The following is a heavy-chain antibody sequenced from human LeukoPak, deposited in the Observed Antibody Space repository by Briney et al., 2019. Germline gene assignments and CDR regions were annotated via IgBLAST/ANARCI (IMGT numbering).Heavy chain of an antibody. J-gene: IGHJ4*02. Sequence: SETLSLTCTVSGDSIGTYYWSWIRQPPGKGLEWIGYVYRSGSTNYKSSLKSRVTISVDTSKNQFSLKLSSVTAADTAVYYCARDPPDYGSGVASPFDYWGQGTLVTVSS. CDR2: VYRSGST. D-gene: IGHD3-10*01. CDR3: ARDPPDYGSGVASPFDY. CDR1: GDSIGTYY. V-gene: IGHV4-59*12.